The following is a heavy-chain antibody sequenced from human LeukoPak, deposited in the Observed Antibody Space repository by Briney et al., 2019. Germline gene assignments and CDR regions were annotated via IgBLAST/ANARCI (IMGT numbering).Heavy chain of an antibody. CDR1: GFTFSNSA. CDR3: ARRGGEMVFDY. J-gene: IGHJ4*02. Sequence: QPGRSLRLSCAASGFTFSNSAMNWVRQAPGKGLEWVSYISSSSSTKNYADSVKGRFTISRDNAKNSLYLQMNSLRAEDTAVYYCARRGGEMVFDYWGQGTLVTVSS. CDR2: ISSSSSTK. D-gene: IGHD2-8*01. V-gene: IGHV3-48*01.